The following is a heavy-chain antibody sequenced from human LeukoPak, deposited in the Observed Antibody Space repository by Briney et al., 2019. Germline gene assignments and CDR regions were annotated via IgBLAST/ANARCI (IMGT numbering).Heavy chain of an antibody. Sequence: GGSLRLSCAASGFSFSSYGMHWVRQAPGKGLEWVAVISYDGSNKYYADSVKGRFTISRDNSKNTLYLQMNSLRAEDTAVYYCSNIYSYGLHGMDVWGQGTTVTVSS. V-gene: IGHV3-33*05. J-gene: IGHJ6*02. D-gene: IGHD5-18*01. CDR1: GFSFSSYG. CDR2: ISYDGSNK. CDR3: SNIYSYGLHGMDV.